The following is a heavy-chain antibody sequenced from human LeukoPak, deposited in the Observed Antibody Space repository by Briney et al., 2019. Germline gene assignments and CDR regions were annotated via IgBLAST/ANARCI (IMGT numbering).Heavy chain of an antibody. CDR1: GYTFTGYY. CDR2: INPNSGGT. Sequence: ASVKVSCKASGYTFTGYYMHWVRQAPGQGLEWMGWINPNSGGTNYAQKFQGRVTMTRDTSISTAYMELSRLRSDDTAVYYCARTQSIAARRSDYYYYYMDVWGKGTTVTVSS. J-gene: IGHJ6*03. CDR3: ARTQSIAARRSDYYYYYMDV. V-gene: IGHV1-2*02. D-gene: IGHD6-6*01.